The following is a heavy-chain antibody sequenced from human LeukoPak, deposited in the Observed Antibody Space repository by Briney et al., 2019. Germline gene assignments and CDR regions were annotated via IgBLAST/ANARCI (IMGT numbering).Heavy chain of an antibody. CDR1: GFTFKNYA. CDR2: ISSNSRYI. D-gene: IGHD6-13*01. V-gene: IGHV3-21*06. Sequence: GQSLRLSCAASGFTFKNYAMSWVRLTPGKGLEWVSSISSNSRYIYYADSMRGRFTISRDNAKNSLYLQMNSLKPEDTAVYYCSRVAEAAAFDSWGQGTLVTVSS. J-gene: IGHJ4*02. CDR3: SRVAEAAAFDS.